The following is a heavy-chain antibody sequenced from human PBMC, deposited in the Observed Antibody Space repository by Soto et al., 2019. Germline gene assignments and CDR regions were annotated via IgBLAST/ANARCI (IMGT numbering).Heavy chain of an antibody. CDR1: GFSFTSYW. J-gene: IGHJ3*02. Sequence: GDSLKISCKCSGFSFTSYWIGWVLQMPVKGLEWMGIIYPGDSDTRYSPSFQGQVTISADKSISTAYLQWSSLKASDTAMYYCARPGSYYYDSSGYWVGAFDIWGQGTMVTVS. CDR2: IYPGDSDT. D-gene: IGHD3-22*01. CDR3: ARPGSYYYDSSGYWVGAFDI. V-gene: IGHV5-51*01.